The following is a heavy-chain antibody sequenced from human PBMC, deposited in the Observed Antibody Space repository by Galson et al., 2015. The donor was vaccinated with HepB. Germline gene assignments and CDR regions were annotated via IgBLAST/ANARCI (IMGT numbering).Heavy chain of an antibody. J-gene: IGHJ4*02. CDR2: VSPSDGSK. V-gene: IGHV1-46*01. Sequence: SVKVSCKAAGYTVTSYYIHWLRQAPGQGLEWIGLVSPSDGSKHYGPKFQGRVTMSRDTSTTTVYMELSSLRSDDTAVYYCARVYDFWSGYLFDYWGQGTLVTVSS. CDR1: GYTVTSYY. CDR3: ARVYDFWSGYLFDY. D-gene: IGHD3-3*01.